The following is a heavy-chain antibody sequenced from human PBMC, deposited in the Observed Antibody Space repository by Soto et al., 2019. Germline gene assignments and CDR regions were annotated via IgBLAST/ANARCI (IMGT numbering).Heavy chain of an antibody. CDR2: MTPNSGKT. D-gene: IGHD6-19*01. Sequence: QVQLVQSGAEVKKPGASVKVSCKASGYNFIDYDINWMRQSTGQGLEWMGWMTPNSGKTGYAQKFKGRITLTRDTSIGTAYMELSSLKTEDPAVYYCSRNPYGSGLFDPWGQGTLVTVSS. J-gene: IGHJ5*02. CDR3: SRNPYGSGLFDP. V-gene: IGHV1-8*01. CDR1: GYNFIDYD.